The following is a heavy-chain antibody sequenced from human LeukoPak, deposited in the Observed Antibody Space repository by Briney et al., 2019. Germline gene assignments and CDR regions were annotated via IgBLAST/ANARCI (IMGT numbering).Heavy chain of an antibody. V-gene: IGHV3-23*01. CDR1: GFTFSYYA. CDR2: ISGSGGST. J-gene: IGHJ3*02. CDR3: AKGPVVTVDI. Sequence: GGPLRISCAASGFTFSYYAMNWVRKAPGKGLEWVSGISGSGGSTYYADSVKGRFTISRGDSKKSYYLQMEGPRADNTAVHYFAKGPVVTVDIWGQGTMVTVSS. D-gene: IGHD2-15*01.